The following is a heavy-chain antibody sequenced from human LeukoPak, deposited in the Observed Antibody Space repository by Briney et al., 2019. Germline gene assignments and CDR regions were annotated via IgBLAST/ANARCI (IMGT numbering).Heavy chain of an antibody. Sequence: GGSLRLSCAASGFTFSNYAMHWVRQAPGRGLEYVSAISSNGGSTFYASSVKGRFTISRDNSKNTLYLQMGSLRAEDMAVYYCARRGIIVGADDYWGQGTLVTVSS. CDR3: ARRGIIVGADDY. J-gene: IGHJ4*02. CDR2: ISSNGGST. CDR1: GFTFSNYA. D-gene: IGHD1-26*01. V-gene: IGHV3-64*01.